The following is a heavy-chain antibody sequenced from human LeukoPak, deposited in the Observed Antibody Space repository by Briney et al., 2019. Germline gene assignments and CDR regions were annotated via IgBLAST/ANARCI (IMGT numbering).Heavy chain of an antibody. D-gene: IGHD2-2*01. CDR1: GFTLSSYG. Sequence: GGSLRLSCAASGFTLSSYGMHWVRQAPGKGLGWVAFIRYDGSNKYYADSVKGRFTLSRDNSKNTLYLQMNSLRAEDTAVYYCAKPVVPAAVFDYWGQGTLVTVSS. V-gene: IGHV3-30*02. CDR2: IRYDGSNK. J-gene: IGHJ4*02. CDR3: AKPVVPAAVFDY.